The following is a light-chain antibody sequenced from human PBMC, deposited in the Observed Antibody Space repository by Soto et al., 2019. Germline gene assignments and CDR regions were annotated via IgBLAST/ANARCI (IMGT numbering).Light chain of an antibody. Sequence: DIRVTPHPPTLSAFVGDRVTITCRTSQPITTWMAWYQQKPGKAPNLLVYDASTMQSGVTTRFSGSGSGTEFTLIISGLQPEDSATYYCHQYTNTKNPLMFGQGTKVDIK. V-gene: IGKV1-5*01. CDR3: HQYTNTKNPLM. CDR1: QPITTW. J-gene: IGKJ2*01. CDR2: DAS.